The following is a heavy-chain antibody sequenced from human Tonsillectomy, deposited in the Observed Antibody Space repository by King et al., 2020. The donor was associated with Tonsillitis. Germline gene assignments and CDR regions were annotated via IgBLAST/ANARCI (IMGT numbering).Heavy chain of an antibody. CDR2: VDWDDDK. Sequence: VTLQESGPALVKPTQTLTLTCTFSGFSLSTYGMRVGWIRQPPGKALEWLARVDWDDDKFYSTSLKSRLTISKDTSKNQVVLTMTNVDPVDTATYYCARSTIQTSDLDSWGQGTLVTVSS. CDR3: ARSTIQTSDLDS. V-gene: IGHV2-70*04. CDR1: GFSLSTYGMR. J-gene: IGHJ4*02. D-gene: IGHD1-26*01.